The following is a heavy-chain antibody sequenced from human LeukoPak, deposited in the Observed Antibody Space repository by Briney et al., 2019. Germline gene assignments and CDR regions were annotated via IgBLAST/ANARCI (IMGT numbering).Heavy chain of an antibody. CDR3: ARDSWGVRWYFDL. J-gene: IGHJ2*01. CDR1: GYMFSSYG. Sequence: GASVKVSCKASGYMFSSYGISWVRQAPGQGLEWMGWISANNGNVNYAQKLQGRVTMTRDTSTSTAYMELRSLRSDDTAVYYCARDSWGVRWYFDLWGRGTLVTVSS. CDR2: ISANNGNV. D-gene: IGHD3-10*01. V-gene: IGHV1-18*01.